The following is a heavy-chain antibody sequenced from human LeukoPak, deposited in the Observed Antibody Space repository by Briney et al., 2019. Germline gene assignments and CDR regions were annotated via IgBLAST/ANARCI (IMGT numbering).Heavy chain of an antibody. V-gene: IGHV1-2*06. CDR2: INPNSGGT. Sequence: ASVKVSCKASGYTFTGYYMHWVRQAPGQGLEWMGRINPNSGGTNYAQKFQGRVTMTRDTSISTAYMELSGLRSDDTAVYYCARSSTYYYDSSGYYTIDYWGQGTLVTVSS. CDR3: ARSSTYYYDSSGYYTIDY. D-gene: IGHD3-22*01. CDR1: GYTFTGYY. J-gene: IGHJ4*02.